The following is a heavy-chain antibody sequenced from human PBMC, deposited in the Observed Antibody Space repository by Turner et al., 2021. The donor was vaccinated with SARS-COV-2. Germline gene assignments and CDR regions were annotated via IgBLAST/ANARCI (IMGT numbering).Heavy chain of an antibody. CDR3: VRHGGSGIVIIFFED. J-gene: IGHJ4*02. CDR1: GCSISDYNQY. CDR2: IFENGTS. V-gene: IGHV4-39*01. Sequence: QLPLQASGPGLVKPSETLSPPCTDTGCSISDYNQYWGWIRQTPRKELEWIGSIFENGTSYYNPTLRSRLTIYVDTTTNQFSLNLKAVSATDADTYYCVRHGGSGIVIIFFEDWGQGTYVTVSS. D-gene: IGHD3-16*02.